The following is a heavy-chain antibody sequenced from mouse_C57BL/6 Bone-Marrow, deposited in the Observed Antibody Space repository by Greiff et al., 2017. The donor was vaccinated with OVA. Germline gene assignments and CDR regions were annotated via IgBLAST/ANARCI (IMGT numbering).Heavy chain of an antibody. D-gene: IGHD1-1*01. CDR1: GYTFTSYW. CDR2: IHPNSGST. CDR3: ARKYYCGSSCGYLDD. V-gene: IGHV1-64*01. Sequence: VQLQQPGAELVKPGASVKLSCKASGYTFTSYWMHWVKQRPGQGLEWIGMIHPNSGSTNYNEKFKSKATLTVDKSSSTAYMQLSSLTSENSAVYYCARKYYCGSSCGYLDDWGTGTTVTVSS. J-gene: IGHJ1*03.